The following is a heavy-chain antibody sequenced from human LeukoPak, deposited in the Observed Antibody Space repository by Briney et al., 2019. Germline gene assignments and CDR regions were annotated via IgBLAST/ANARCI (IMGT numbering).Heavy chain of an antibody. Sequence: PGGSLRLSCAASGFTFSSYWMSWVRQAPGKGLEWVANIKQNGSEKYYVDSVKGRFTISRDNAKNSLYLQMNSLRAEGTAVYYCARDDSYYDFWSGLFDPWGQGTLVTVSS. CDR1: GFTFSSYW. CDR2: IKQNGSEK. J-gene: IGHJ5*02. D-gene: IGHD3-3*01. CDR3: ARDDSYYDFWSGLFDP. V-gene: IGHV3-7*01.